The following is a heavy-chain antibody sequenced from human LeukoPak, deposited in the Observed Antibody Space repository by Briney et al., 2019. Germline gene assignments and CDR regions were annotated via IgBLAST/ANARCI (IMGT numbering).Heavy chain of an antibody. J-gene: IGHJ6*03. D-gene: IGHD2/OR15-2a*01. Sequence: SETLSLTCTVSGGSISSGGYYWSWIRQPPGKGLEWIGYIYHSGSTYCNPSLKSRVTISVDRSKNQFSLKLSSVTAADTAVYYCARDVRSRTSGDYYMDVWGKGTTVTVSS. CDR2: IYHSGST. V-gene: IGHV4-30-2*01. CDR3: ARDVRSRTSGDYYMDV. CDR1: GGSISSGGYY.